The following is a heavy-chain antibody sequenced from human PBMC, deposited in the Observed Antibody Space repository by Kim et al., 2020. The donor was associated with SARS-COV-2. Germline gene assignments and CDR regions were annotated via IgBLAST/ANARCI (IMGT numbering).Heavy chain of an antibody. V-gene: IGHV3-23*01. CDR3: ANLGGWMQRPGGMDV. J-gene: IGHJ6*01. D-gene: IGHD5-18*01. Sequence: DSVKGRCTIARENSKNTLYMQRNSMRAEDTAVYYCANLGGWMQRPGGMDVWGQGATVTVSS.